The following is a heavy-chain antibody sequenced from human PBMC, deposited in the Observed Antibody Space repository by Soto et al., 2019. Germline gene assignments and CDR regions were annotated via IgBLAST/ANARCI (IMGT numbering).Heavy chain of an antibody. Sequence: GGSLRLSCAASGFSVTSNYMTWVRQAPGKGLECVSVIYAGGNTYYPDSVKGRFTISSDNSKNTLFLQMNNLRAEDTAVYYCATVTTFYDILTSSYALNYFDYWGKGTRVTVSS. CDR1: GFSVTSNY. CDR2: IYAGGNT. CDR3: ATVTTFYDILTSSYALNYFDY. J-gene: IGHJ4*02. D-gene: IGHD3-9*01. V-gene: IGHV3-53*01.